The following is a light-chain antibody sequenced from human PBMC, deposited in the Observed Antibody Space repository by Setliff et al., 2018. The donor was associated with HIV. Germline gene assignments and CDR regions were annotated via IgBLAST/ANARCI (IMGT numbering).Light chain of an antibody. Sequence: QSALTQPRSVSGSPGQSVTVSCTGTSSDVGAYNYVSWYQQHPGKAPKLMIHEVSNRPSGVSNRFSGSKSGNTASLTISGLQAEDEADYYCTSYTSNSTPVFGTGTKVTVL. CDR3: TSYTSNSTPV. V-gene: IGLV2-14*01. CDR2: EVS. J-gene: IGLJ1*01. CDR1: SSDVGAYNY.